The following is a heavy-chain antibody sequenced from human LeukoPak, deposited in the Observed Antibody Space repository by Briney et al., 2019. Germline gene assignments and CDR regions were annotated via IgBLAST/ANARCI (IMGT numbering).Heavy chain of an antibody. CDR3: ARDRRGGDC. J-gene: IGHJ4*02. D-gene: IGHD2-15*01. CDR2: IYSGGST. V-gene: IGHV3-66*01. Sequence: GSLRLSCAPSGVSFRGYDMYWVRQAPGMGLEWVSVIYSGGSTYYADSVKGRFTIYRDNSKNTLYLQMNSLRAEDTAVYYCARDRRGGDCWGQGTLVTVSS. CDR1: GVSFRGYD.